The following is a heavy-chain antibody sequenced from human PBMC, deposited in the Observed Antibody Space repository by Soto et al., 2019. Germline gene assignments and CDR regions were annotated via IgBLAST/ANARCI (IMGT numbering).Heavy chain of an antibody. Sequence: PSDTLSLTCAVSGYSISSGYYWGWIRQPPWKGLEWIGYIYYSGSTYYNPSLKSRVTISVDTSKNQFSLKLSSVTAADTAVYYCARARYYYGSGSPEGVWGQGTTVTVSS. CDR1: GYSISSGYY. CDR3: ARARYYYGSGSPEGV. V-gene: IGHV4-30-4*02. CDR2: IYYSGST. J-gene: IGHJ6*02. D-gene: IGHD3-10*01.